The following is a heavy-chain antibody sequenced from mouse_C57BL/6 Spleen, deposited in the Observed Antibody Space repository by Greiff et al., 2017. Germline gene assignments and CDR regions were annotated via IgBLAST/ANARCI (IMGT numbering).Heavy chain of an antibody. Sequence: EVNVVESGEGLVKPGGSLKLSCAASGFTFSSYAMSWVRQTPEKRLEWVAYISSGGDYIYYADTVKGRFTISRDNARNTLYLQMSSLKSEDTAMYYCTRVGYYGGYFDYWGQGTTLTVSS. CDR1: GFTFSSYA. V-gene: IGHV5-9-1*02. CDR3: TRVGYYGGYFDY. CDR2: ISSGGDYI. D-gene: IGHD2-3*01. J-gene: IGHJ2*01.